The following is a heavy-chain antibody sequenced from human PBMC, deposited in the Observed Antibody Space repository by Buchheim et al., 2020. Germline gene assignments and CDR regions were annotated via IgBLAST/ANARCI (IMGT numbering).Heavy chain of an antibody. Sequence: EVQLLESGGGLVQPGGSLRLSCATSRFTFTNYAMTWVRQAPGKGLEWVSTISGSGGTTYYADSVRGRFTISRENSKSTLDLQMNSLRAEDTAVYYCARPYCSGGSCYYYYGLDVWGQGTT. J-gene: IGHJ6*02. D-gene: IGHD2-15*01. CDR1: RFTFTNYA. CDR2: ISGSGGTT. CDR3: ARPYCSGGSCYYYYGLDV. V-gene: IGHV3-23*01.